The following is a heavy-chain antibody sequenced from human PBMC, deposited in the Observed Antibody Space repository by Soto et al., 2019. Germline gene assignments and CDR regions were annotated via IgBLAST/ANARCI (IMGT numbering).Heavy chain of an antibody. Sequence: PEGSLRLSCAASGFTFSMYFMHWVRRAPDKGLEWVAVISDDGSNKYYADSVKGRFTISRDNSKNTLFLQMDSLRAEDTAVYYCARGTDYWGLGTLVTVSS. J-gene: IGHJ4*02. CDR3: ARGTDY. CDR2: ISDDGSNK. D-gene: IGHD1-1*01. CDR1: GFTFSMYF. V-gene: IGHV3-30-3*01.